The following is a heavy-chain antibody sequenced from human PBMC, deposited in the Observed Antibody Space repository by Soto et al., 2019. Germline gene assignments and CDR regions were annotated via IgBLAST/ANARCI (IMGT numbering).Heavy chain of an antibody. D-gene: IGHD5-12*01. CDR3: ARGGVTTIFGDS. Sequence: GGALRLSSEASGFTSSRISMTGFRKAPGKGLEWLSYIDTSSGTKYYADSVKGRFIISRDNAKNSLFLQMNSLRDEDTAVYYCARGGVTTIFGDSWGQGTLVTVSS. CDR2: IDTSSGTK. CDR1: GFTSSRIS. J-gene: IGHJ4*02. V-gene: IGHV3-48*02.